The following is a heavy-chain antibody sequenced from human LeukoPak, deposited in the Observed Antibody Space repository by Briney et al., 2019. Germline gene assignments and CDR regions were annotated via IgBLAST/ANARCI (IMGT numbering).Heavy chain of an antibody. CDR1: GFTFSNYA. CDR2: ISGSGGST. D-gene: IGHD2-15*01. CDR3: AKMGYCSGGSCSCFDY. V-gene: IGHV3-23*01. Sequence: HPGGSLRLSCAASGFTFSNYAMSWVRQAPGKGLEWVSAISGSGGSTYYADSVKGRFTISRDNSKNTLYLQMNSLRAEDTAVYYCAKMGYCSGGSCSCFDYWGQGTLVTVSS. J-gene: IGHJ4*02.